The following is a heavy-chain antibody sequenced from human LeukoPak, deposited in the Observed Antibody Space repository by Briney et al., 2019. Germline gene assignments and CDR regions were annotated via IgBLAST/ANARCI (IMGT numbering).Heavy chain of an antibody. J-gene: IGHJ4*02. CDR3: ASGSYVWGSYRYTGPFDY. CDR1: GGTFSSYA. CDR2: IIPIFGTA. D-gene: IGHD3-16*02. V-gene: IGHV1-69*05. Sequence: SVKVSCKASGGTFSSYAISWVRQAPGQGLEWMGGIIPIFGTANYAQKFQGRVTITTDESTSTAYMELSSLRSEDTAGYYCASGSYVWGSYRYTGPFDYWGQGTLVTVSS.